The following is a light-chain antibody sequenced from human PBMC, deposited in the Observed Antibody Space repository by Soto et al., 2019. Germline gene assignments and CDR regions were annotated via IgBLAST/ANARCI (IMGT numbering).Light chain of an antibody. J-gene: IGLJ2*01. Sequence: QSVLTQPASVSGSPGQSITISCTGTSSDVGGQNSVSWYRQDPGKAPQLIVYDVTQRPSGVPDRFSGSRSGSTASLTVSGLQAEDEANYYCSSYTGTTVIFGGGTKVTV. CDR3: SSYTGTTVI. CDR2: DVT. CDR1: SSDVGGQNS. V-gene: IGLV2-8*01.